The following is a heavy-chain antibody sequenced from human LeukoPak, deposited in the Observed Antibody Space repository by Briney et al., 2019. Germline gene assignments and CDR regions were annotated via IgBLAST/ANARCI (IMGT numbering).Heavy chain of an antibody. CDR2: ISSSSSYI. CDR3: ARFLTMITNYGMDV. J-gene: IGHJ6*02. CDR1: GFTFSSYS. Sequence: GGSLRLSCAASGFTFSSYSMNWVRQAPGKGLEWVSSISSSSSYIYYADSVKGRFTISRDNAKNSLYLQMNSLRAEDTAVYYCARFLTMITNYGMDVWGQGTTVTVSS. D-gene: IGHD3-22*01. V-gene: IGHV3-21*01.